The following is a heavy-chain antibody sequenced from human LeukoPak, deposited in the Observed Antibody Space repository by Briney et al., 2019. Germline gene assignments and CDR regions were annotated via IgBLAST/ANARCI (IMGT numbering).Heavy chain of an antibody. CDR2: IKADGGEK. V-gene: IGHV3-7*01. CDR3: ARDGGRKDDY. D-gene: IGHD2-15*01. CDR1: GFTFSTYW. J-gene: IGHJ4*02. Sequence: PGGSLRLSCAASGFTFSTYWMNWFRQTPGKGLEWVAKIKADGGEKDHVASVKGRFTISRDNAKNSLYLQMNSLRAEDTAVYYCARDGGRKDDYWGQGTLVTVSS.